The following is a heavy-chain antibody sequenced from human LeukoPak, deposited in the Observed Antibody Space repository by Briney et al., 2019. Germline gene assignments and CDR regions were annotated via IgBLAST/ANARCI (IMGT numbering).Heavy chain of an antibody. CDR3: TRRGYTYGLKLYYFDY. J-gene: IGHJ4*02. CDR2: IRSTDYGGTT. D-gene: IGHD5-18*01. Sequence: GGSLRLSCTASGFTFGDYPLSWVRQAPGKGLEWVGLIRSTDYGGTTEYAASVKGRFAISRDDSKSLAYLQMNSLKTADTGMYYCTRRGYTYGLKLYYFDYWGQGTLVTVSS. CDR1: GFTFGDYP. V-gene: IGHV3-49*04.